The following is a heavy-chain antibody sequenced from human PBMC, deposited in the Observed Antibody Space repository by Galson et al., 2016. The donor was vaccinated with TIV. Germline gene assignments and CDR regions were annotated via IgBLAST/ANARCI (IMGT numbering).Heavy chain of an antibody. Sequence: SVKVACKASGGTLNNNAVNWVRQAPRQGLEGMGGILPVSATTNYAQKFQGRVSITTDESASTVYIELTSLRPDDTAVYFCARDIPCGGSCYFFDDWGQG. CDR1: GGTLNNNA. V-gene: IGHV1-69*05. J-gene: IGHJ4*02. CDR3: ARDIPCGGSCYFFDD. D-gene: IGHD2-15*01. CDR2: ILPVSATT.